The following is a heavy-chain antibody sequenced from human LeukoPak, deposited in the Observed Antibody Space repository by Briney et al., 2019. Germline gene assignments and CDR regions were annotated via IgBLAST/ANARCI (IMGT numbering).Heavy chain of an antibody. Sequence: SETLSLTCTVSGYSISSGYYWGWIRQPPGKGLEWIGSIYHSGSTYYNPSLKSRVTISVDTSKNQFSLKLSSVTAADTAVYYCARRGLVGDLDYWGQGTLVTVSS. CDR3: ARRGLVGDLDY. V-gene: IGHV4-38-2*02. D-gene: IGHD1-26*01. CDR1: GYSISSGYY. CDR2: IYHSGST. J-gene: IGHJ4*02.